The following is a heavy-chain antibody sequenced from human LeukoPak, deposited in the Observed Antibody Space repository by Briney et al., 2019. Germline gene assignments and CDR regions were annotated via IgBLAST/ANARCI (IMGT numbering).Heavy chain of an antibody. CDR3: ASGPTTVPTI. D-gene: IGHD4-17*01. Sequence: ASVKVSCKTSGYTFTAYYLHWVRQAPGQGLEWVGWINPNSAVTNYAQKFQGRVTMTRDTSISTAYMDLSSLRSDDTAVYFCASGPTTVPTIWGQGTLVTVAS. J-gene: IGHJ4*02. CDR2: INPNSAVT. CDR1: GYTFTAYY. V-gene: IGHV1-2*02.